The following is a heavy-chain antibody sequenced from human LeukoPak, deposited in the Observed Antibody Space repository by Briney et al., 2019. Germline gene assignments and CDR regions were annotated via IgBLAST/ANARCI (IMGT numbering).Heavy chain of an antibody. CDR3: PRQQRIGSGGSCSPWFDP. CDR2: IYYSGST. J-gene: IGHJ5*02. Sequence: SETLSLTCTVSGGSISSSTYYWGWIRQPPGKGLEWIGSIYYSGSTYYSPSLKSRVTISVDTSKNQFSLKLNSVTAADTAVYHCPRQQRIGSGGSCSPWFDPWGREPWSPSPQ. V-gene: IGHV4-39*01. CDR1: GGSISSSTYY. D-gene: IGHD2-15*01.